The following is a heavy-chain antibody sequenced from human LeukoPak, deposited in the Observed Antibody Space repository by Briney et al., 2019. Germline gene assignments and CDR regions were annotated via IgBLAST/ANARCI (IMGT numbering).Heavy chain of an antibody. CDR1: GFTFSSYE. V-gene: IGHV3-48*03. CDR3: ARAPVTSCRGAFCYPFDY. CDR2: IGVSGSSI. D-gene: IGHD2-15*01. Sequence: GGSLRLSCAASGFTFSSYEMNWVRQAPGKGLEWVSYIGVSGSSIYYAAPVKGRFTISRDDAKNSLYLQMNSLRAEDTAVYYCARAPVTSCRGAFCYPFDYWGLGILVTVSS. J-gene: IGHJ4*02.